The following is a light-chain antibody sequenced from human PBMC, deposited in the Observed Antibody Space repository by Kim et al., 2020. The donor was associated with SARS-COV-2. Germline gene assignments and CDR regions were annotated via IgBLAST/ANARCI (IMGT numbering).Light chain of an antibody. CDR1: KLGDKY. V-gene: IGLV3-1*01. CDR3: QAWDSTWV. CDR2: QDS. J-gene: IGLJ3*02. Sequence: VSVSPGQTASITCSGEKLGDKYACWYQKKPGQSPVLVIYQDSKRPSGIPERFSGSNSGNTATLTISGTQAMDEADYYCQAWDSTWVFGGGTQLTVL.